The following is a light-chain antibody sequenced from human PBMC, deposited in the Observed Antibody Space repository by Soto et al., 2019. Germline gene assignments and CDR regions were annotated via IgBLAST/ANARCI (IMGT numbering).Light chain of an antibody. CDR3: QKYNSALRCT. V-gene: IGKV1-27*01. CDR1: QGISNY. Sequence: DIQMTQSPSSLSASVRDRVTITCRSSQGISNYVAWDQQKPGKVPKLLIYAASTLQSGVPPPFSDSGPGTDFTLSISSVLPEPGAPYDCQKYNSALRCTFAQETKLEI. J-gene: IGKJ2*01. CDR2: AAS.